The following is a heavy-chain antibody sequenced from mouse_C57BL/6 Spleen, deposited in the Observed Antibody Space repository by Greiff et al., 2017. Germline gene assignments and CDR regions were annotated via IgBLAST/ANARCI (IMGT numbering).Heavy chain of an antibody. Sequence: QVQLQQPGAELVRPGSSVKLSCKASGYTFTSYWMDWVKQRPGQGLEWIGNIYPSDSETHYNQKFKDKATLTVDKSSSTAYMQLSSLTSEDSAVYYCARSGSKGLFAYWGQGTLVTVSA. D-gene: IGHD2-5*01. J-gene: IGHJ3*01. CDR1: GYTFTSYW. CDR2: IYPSDSET. CDR3: ARSGSKGLFAY. V-gene: IGHV1-61*01.